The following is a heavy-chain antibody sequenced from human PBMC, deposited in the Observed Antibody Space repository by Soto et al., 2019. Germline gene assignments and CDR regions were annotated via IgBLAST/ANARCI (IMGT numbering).Heavy chain of an antibody. Sequence: QVQLVQSGAEVKKPGASVTVSCKASGYTFSDYYLHWVRQAPGQGPEWMGWMNPNSGDTKYAQKFQGRVTMTRDTSVRTAFMELNWLKSDDTAVYYCARESGGATATLDYYYFYMDVWGKGTTVTFSS. D-gene: IGHD1-26*01. CDR2: MNPNSGDT. CDR3: ARESGGATATLDYYYFYMDV. J-gene: IGHJ6*03. V-gene: IGHV1-2*02. CDR1: GYTFSDYY.